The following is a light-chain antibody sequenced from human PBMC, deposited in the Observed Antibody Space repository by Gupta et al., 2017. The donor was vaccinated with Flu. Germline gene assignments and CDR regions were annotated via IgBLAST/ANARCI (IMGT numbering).Light chain of an antibody. CDR2: AAS. CDR3: QKYTSALCDT. CDR1: QGISNY. Sequence: DIQMTQSPSSLSASVGHRVTITCRASQGISNYLAWYQQKPGKVPKLLIYAASTLQSGVPPRFSGSGSGTDFSLTISSLQPEDVATYYCQKYTSALCDTFGGGTKVEIK. V-gene: IGKV1-27*01. J-gene: IGKJ4*01.